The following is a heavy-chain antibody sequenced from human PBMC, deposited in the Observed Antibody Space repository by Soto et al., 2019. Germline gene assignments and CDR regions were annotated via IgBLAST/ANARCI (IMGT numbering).Heavy chain of an antibody. V-gene: IGHV4-34*01. D-gene: IGHD2-2*01. CDR1: GGSFSGYY. CDR2: INHSGST. J-gene: IGHJ6*03. CDR3: ARGRRVVVVPAGRYYYMDV. Sequence: QVQLQQWGAGLLKPSETLSLTCAVYGGSFSGYYWSWIRQPPGKGLEWIGEINHSGSTNYNPSLKSRVTISVDTSKNQFSLKLSSVTAADTAVYYCARGRRVVVVPAGRYYYMDVWGKGTTVTVSS.